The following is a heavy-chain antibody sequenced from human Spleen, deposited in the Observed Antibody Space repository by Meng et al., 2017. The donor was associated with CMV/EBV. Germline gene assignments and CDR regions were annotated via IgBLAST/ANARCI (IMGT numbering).Heavy chain of an antibody. CDR1: GGSFSGYY. CDR2: INHSGST. J-gene: IGHJ5*02. CDR3: ARSVTKQRRAATHGP. D-gene: IGHD2-15*01. Sequence: GQLQEWGAGLLKPSETLSLTCAVYGGSFSGYYWSWIRQPPGKGLEWIGEINHSGSTNYNPSLKSRVTISVDTSKNQFSLKLSSVTAADTAVYYCARSVTKQRRAATHGPWGQGTLVTVSS. V-gene: IGHV4-34*01.